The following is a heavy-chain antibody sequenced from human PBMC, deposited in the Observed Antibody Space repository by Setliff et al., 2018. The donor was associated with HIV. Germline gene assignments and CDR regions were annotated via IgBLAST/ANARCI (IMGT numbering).Heavy chain of an antibody. J-gene: IGHJ4*02. CDR1: GFTFSGYI. CDR2: ITGSSSNK. V-gene: IGHV3-21*01. CDR3: ARTTTVVTPLDY. D-gene: IGHD4-17*01. Sequence: GGSLRLSCAASGFTFSGYIMNWVRQSPGKGLEWVSSITGSSSNKYYADSVKGRFTISRDNAKNSLYLQMNSLRAEDTAVYYCARTTTVVTPLDYWGQGTLVTVSS.